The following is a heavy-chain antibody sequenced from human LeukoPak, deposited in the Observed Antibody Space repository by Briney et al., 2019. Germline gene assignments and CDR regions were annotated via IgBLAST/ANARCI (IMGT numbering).Heavy chain of an antibody. CDR1: GGSIRSYY. CDR2: IYYSGST. Sequence: SETLSLTCTVSGGSIRSYYWSWIRQPPGKGLEWIGNIYYSGSTNYNPSLKSRVTLAVVTSKNQFSLRLSSVTAADTAVYYCARELSYIPFDYWGQGTLVTVSS. CDR3: ARELSYIPFDY. J-gene: IGHJ4*02. D-gene: IGHD3-10*01. V-gene: IGHV4-59*12.